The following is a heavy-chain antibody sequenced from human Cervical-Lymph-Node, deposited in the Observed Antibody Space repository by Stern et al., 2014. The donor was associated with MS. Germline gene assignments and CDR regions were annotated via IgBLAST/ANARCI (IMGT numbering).Heavy chain of an antibody. CDR3: ARTLLLLFGDFSSRWFDP. V-gene: IGHV2-26*01. CDR1: GFSLRKDGMG. Sequence: QITLKESGPTLVKSTETLTLTCTVSGFSLRKDGMGVSWIRQPPGKALEWLAQLFPNDEKSYRTSLKSRLTISKDTSKSQVVLTMTNMDPLDTATYYCARTLLLLFGDFSSRWFDPWGQGTLVTVSS. D-gene: IGHD2-21*01. J-gene: IGHJ5*02. CDR2: LFPNDEK.